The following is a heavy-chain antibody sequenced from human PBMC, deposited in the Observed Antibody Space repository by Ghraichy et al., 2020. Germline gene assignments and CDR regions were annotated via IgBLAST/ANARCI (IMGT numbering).Heavy chain of an antibody. CDR3: AKNKGSGSMYHFDY. CDR2: IFCSGGTT. V-gene: IGHV3-23*01. J-gene: IGHJ4*02. D-gene: IGHD6-19*01. Sequence: GGSLRLSCVASGFTFSSSAVHWVRQAPGKGLQWVSAIFCSGGTTYYADSVKGRFTISRDNSKNTLYLQMNSLRAEDTAVYYCAKNKGSGSMYHFDYWGQGTLVTVSS. CDR1: GFTFSSSA.